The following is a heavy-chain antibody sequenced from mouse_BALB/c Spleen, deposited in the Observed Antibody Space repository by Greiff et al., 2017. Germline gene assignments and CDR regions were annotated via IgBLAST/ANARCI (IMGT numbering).Heavy chain of an antibody. CDR2: ISYSGST. D-gene: IGHD2-1*01. CDR3: ARWAYGNYGSLDY. CDR1: GDSITSGY. Sequence: EVKVVESGPSLVKPSQTLSLTCSVTGDSITSGYWNWIRKFPGNKLEYMGYISYSGSTYYNPSLKSRISITRDTSKNQYYLQLNSVTTEDTATYYCARWAYGNYGSLDYWGQGTSVTVSS. J-gene: IGHJ4*01. V-gene: IGHV3-8*02.